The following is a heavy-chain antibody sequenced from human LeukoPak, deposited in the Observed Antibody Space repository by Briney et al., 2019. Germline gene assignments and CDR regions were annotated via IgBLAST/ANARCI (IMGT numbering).Heavy chain of an antibody. Sequence: GGSLRLSCVDSGVTFSSYWMSWVRQAPGKGLEWVANIKQDGSEKFYVDSVRGRFSISRDNAKNSLFLQMNSLRAEDTAVYYCARVQANYYDSSGYSDYWGQGTLVTVSS. CDR1: GVTFSSYW. J-gene: IGHJ4*02. D-gene: IGHD3-22*01. V-gene: IGHV3-7*04. CDR2: IKQDGSEK. CDR3: ARVQANYYDSSGYSDY.